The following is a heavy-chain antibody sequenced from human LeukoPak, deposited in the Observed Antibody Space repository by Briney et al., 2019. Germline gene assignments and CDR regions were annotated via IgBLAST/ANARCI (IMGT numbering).Heavy chain of an antibody. CDR3: AGVPSSPGYSSSWATEYFQH. CDR1: GGTFSSYA. V-gene: IGHV1-69*04. J-gene: IGHJ1*01. D-gene: IGHD6-13*01. CDR2: IIPILGIA. Sequence: SVKVSCKASGGTFSSYAISWVRQAPGQGLEWMGRIIPILGIANYAQKFQGRVTITADKSTSTAYMELSSLRSEDTAVYYCAGVPSSPGYSSSWATEYFQHWGQGTLVTVSS.